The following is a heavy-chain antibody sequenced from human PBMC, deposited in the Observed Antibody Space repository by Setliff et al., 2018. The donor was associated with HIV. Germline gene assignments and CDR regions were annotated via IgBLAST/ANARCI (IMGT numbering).Heavy chain of an antibody. J-gene: IGHJ4*02. CDR3: ARQKTVTTYFDY. V-gene: IGHV4-39*01. CDR2: IYSSGDS. CDR1: GGSISSNNFY. Sequence: PSETLSLTCTVTGGSISSNNFYWGWIRQPPGKGLEWIGTIYSSGDSFYDPSLKSRVTTSIDSSKNQFSLKLSSVTAADTAVYYCARQKTVTTYFDYWGQGTLVTVSS. D-gene: IGHD4-17*01.